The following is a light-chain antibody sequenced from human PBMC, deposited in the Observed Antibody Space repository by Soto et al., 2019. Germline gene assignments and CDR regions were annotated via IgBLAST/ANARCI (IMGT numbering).Light chain of an antibody. CDR1: QSISSW. CDR2: DAS. J-gene: IGKJ5*01. CDR3: QQYNTYST. Sequence: DIQMTHSPSTLSASVGDRVTITCRASQSISSWLAWYQQKPGKAPKLLIYDASTLQSGVPSRFSGSGSGTDFTLTISSLQPDDFATYYCQQYNTYSTFGQGTRL. V-gene: IGKV1-5*01.